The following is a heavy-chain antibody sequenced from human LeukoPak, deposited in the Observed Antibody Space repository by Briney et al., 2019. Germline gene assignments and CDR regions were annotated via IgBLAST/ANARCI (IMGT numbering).Heavy chain of an antibody. CDR3: ARDGDYYDSSGYHAHPDY. J-gene: IGHJ4*02. CDR1: GFTFDDYG. CDR2: INWNGGST. Sequence: PGGSLRLSCAASGFTFDDYGMSWVRQAPGKGLEWGSGINWNGGSTGYADSVKGRFTISRDNAKNSLYLQMNSLRADDTALYYCARDGDYYDSSGYHAHPDYWGQGTLVTVSS. V-gene: IGHV3-20*04. D-gene: IGHD3-22*01.